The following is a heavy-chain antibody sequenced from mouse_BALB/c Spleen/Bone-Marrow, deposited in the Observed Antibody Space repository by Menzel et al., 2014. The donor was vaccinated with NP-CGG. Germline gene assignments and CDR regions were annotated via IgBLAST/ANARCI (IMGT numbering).Heavy chain of an antibody. CDR1: GFTFSSYY. Sequence: DVKLVESGGGLVKLGGSLKLSCAASGFTFSSYYMSWVRQTPEKRLELVAAINSNGGRTYYPDTVKGRFTISRDNAKNTLYLQMSSLKSEDTALYYCARRGWDGYFDYWGQGTTLTVSS. CDR3: ARRGWDGYFDY. V-gene: IGHV5-6-2*01. D-gene: IGHD4-1*01. CDR2: INSNGGRT. J-gene: IGHJ2*01.